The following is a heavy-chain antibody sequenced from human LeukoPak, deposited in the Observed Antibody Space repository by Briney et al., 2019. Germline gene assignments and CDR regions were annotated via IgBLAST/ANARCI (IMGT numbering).Heavy chain of an antibody. Sequence: QSGGSLRLSCAASGFTFSGSAIHWVSQASGKGLEWVARIKTKAESYATAYVASVKGRFTISRDDSKNTAYLQMDSLKTEDTAMYYCTRLSGGNSDSYYYGLDVWGQGTTVTVSS. V-gene: IGHV3-73*01. CDR3: TRLSGGNSDSYYYGLDV. CDR1: GFTFSGSA. J-gene: IGHJ6*02. CDR2: IKTKAESYAT. D-gene: IGHD4-23*01.